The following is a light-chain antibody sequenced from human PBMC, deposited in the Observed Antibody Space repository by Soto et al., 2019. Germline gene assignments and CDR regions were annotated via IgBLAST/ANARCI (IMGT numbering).Light chain of an antibody. J-gene: IGKJ4*01. Sequence: DIQMTQSPSSLSASVGDRVTITCRASQSISSYLNWYQQKPGKAPKLLIYAASSLQSVVPSRFSGSGSGTDFTLTISSLQPEDFATYYCQQSYSTPQVTFGGGTKVEIK. V-gene: IGKV1-39*01. CDR2: AAS. CDR3: QQSYSTPQVT. CDR1: QSISSY.